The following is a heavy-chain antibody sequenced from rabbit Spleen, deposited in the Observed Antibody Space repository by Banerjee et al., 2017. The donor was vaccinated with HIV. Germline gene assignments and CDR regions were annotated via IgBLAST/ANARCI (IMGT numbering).Heavy chain of an antibody. V-gene: IGHV1S47*01. Sequence: QEQLVESRGGLVKPEGSLTLTCKASGFSFSDRDVMCWVRQAPGKGLEWIGYIDPVFGTTYYATWVSGRFTISSHNAQNTLYLQLNSLTAADTATYFCVRDSDDYGDYTRLDLWGPGTLVTVS. D-gene: IGHD2-1*01. CDR2: IDPVFGTT. J-gene: IGHJ6*01. CDR1: GFSFSDRDV. CDR3: VRDSDDYGDYTRLDL.